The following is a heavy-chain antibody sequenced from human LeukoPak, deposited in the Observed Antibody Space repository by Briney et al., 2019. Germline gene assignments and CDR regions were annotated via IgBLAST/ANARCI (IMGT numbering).Heavy chain of an antibody. CDR2: INHSGST. CDR3: ARGGLVVVVPAARNWFDP. V-gene: IGHV4-34*01. CDR1: GGSFSGYY. D-gene: IGHD2-2*01. Sequence: SETLSLTCAVYGGSFSGYYWSWIRQPPGKGLEWIGEINHSGSTNYNPSLKSRVTISVDTSKNQFSLKLSSVTAADTAVYYCARGGLVVVVPAARNWFDPWGQGTLSPSPQ. J-gene: IGHJ5*02.